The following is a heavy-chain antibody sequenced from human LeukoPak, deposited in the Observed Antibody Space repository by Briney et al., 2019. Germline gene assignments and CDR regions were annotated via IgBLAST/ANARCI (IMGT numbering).Heavy chain of an antibody. Sequence: GGSLRLSCAASGFTFSNAWMSWVRQAPGKGLEWVGRIKSKTDGGTTDYAAPVKGRFTISRDDSKNTLYLQMNSLKTEDTAVYYCTTDPIVVVPAAYDYWGQGALVTVSS. D-gene: IGHD2-2*01. J-gene: IGHJ4*02. CDR1: GFTFSNAW. CDR2: IKSKTDGGTT. V-gene: IGHV3-15*01. CDR3: TTDPIVVVPAAYDY.